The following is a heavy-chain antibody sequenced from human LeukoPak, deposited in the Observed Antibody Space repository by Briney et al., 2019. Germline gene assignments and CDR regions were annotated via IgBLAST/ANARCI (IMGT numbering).Heavy chain of an antibody. Sequence: GGSLRLSCAASGFTFSSYSMNWVRQAPGKGLEWVSYISSSSSTIYYADSVKGRFTISRDNAKNSLYLQMNSLRAEDTAVYYCASFPSEGCSSTSCYGAFDIWGQGTMVTVSS. V-gene: IGHV3-48*01. CDR3: ASFPSEGCSSTSCYGAFDI. CDR2: ISSSSSTI. J-gene: IGHJ3*02. CDR1: GFTFSSYS. D-gene: IGHD2-2*01.